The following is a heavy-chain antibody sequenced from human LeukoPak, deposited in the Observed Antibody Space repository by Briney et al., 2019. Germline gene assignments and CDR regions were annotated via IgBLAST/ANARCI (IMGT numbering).Heavy chain of an antibody. CDR3: AKEGRHYYDSSGQPSDAFDI. CDR1: GFTFSSYA. Sequence: GGSLRLSCAASGFTFSSYAMSWVRQAPGKGLEWVSAISGSGGSTYYADSVKGRFTISRDNSKNTLYLQMNSLRAEDTAVYYCAKEGRHYYDSSGQPSDAFDIWGQGTMVTVSS. CDR2: ISGSGGST. V-gene: IGHV3-23*01. D-gene: IGHD3-22*01. J-gene: IGHJ3*02.